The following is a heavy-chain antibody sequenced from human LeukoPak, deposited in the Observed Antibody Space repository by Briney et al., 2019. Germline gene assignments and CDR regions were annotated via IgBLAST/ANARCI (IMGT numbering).Heavy chain of an antibody. D-gene: IGHD5-12*01. CDR2: INHSGST. Sequence: SETLSLTCAVYGEPFNGYYWNWIRQSPGKGLEWIGEINHSGSTNYNPSLKSRVTISVDTSKNQFSLKLSSVTAADTAVYYCARISGYDDYWGQGTLVTVSS. CDR3: ARISGYDDY. J-gene: IGHJ4*02. CDR1: GEPFNGYY. V-gene: IGHV4-34*01.